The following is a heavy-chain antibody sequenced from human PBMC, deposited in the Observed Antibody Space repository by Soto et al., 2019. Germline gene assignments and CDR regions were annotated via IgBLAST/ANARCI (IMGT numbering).Heavy chain of an antibody. D-gene: IGHD1-26*01. CDR3: ARAVGATTSTVGAFDI. CDR1: GFTFSSYG. CDR2: IWYDGGNK. J-gene: IGHJ3*02. V-gene: IGHV3-33*01. Sequence: GGSLRLSCAASGFTFSSYGMHWVRQAPGKGLEWVAVIWYDGGNKYYVDSVKGRFTISRDNSKNTLYLQMNSLRAEDTAVYYCARAVGATTSTVGAFDIWGQGTMVTVSS.